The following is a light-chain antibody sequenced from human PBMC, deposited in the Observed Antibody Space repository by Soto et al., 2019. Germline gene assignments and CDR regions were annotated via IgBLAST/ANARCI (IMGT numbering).Light chain of an antibody. CDR1: QSVSSSY. J-gene: IGKJ4*01. Sequence: EIVLTQSPGTLSLSPGERATLSCRASQSVSSSYLAWYQQKPGQAPRLLIYGASSRPTGIPDRFSGSGSGTDFTLTISRLEPEDFAVYYCQQYGSSALTFGGGTKV. V-gene: IGKV3-20*01. CDR3: QQYGSSALT. CDR2: GAS.